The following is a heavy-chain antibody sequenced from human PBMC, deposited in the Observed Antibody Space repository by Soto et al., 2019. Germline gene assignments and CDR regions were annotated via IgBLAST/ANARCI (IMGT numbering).Heavy chain of an antibody. V-gene: IGHV1-46*01. CDR3: ARVGLSSGWYSGTN. Sequence: ASVKVSCKASGGTFSSYAISWVRQAPGQGLEWMGIINPSGGSTTYAQKFQGRVTMTRDTSTSTVYMELSRLRSDDTAVYYCARVGLSSGWYSGTNWGQGTQVTVSS. CDR1: GGTFSSYA. J-gene: IGHJ4*02. D-gene: IGHD6-19*01. CDR2: INPSGGST.